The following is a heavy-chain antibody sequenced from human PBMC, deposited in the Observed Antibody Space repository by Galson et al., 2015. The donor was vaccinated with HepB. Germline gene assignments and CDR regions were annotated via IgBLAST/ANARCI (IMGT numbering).Heavy chain of an antibody. D-gene: IGHD2-15*01. CDR3: ARSCSGGTCYSPGLLFWLDP. Sequence: SVKVSCKASGYTFTSYGISWVRQAPGQGLEWMEWISAYNGNTNYAQNLQGRVTMSTETSTSTAYMELRSLSSDDTAVYYCARSCSGGTCYSPGLLFWLDPWGQGTLVTVS. V-gene: IGHV1-18*01. CDR1: GYTFTSYG. CDR2: ISAYNGNT. J-gene: IGHJ5*02.